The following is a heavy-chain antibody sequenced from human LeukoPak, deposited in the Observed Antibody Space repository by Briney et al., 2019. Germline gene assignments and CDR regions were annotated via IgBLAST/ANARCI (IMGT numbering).Heavy chain of an antibody. V-gene: IGHV4-34*01. CDR3: ARGARVSYSSSWDNFDY. CDR1: GGSFSGYY. Sequence: TSETLSLTCAVYGGSFSGYYWSWLRQPPGKGLEWIGEINHSGSTNYNPSLKSRVTISVDTSKNQFSLKLSSVTAADTAVYYCARGARVSYSSSWDNFDYWGQGTLVTVSS. J-gene: IGHJ4*02. D-gene: IGHD6-13*01. CDR2: INHSGST.